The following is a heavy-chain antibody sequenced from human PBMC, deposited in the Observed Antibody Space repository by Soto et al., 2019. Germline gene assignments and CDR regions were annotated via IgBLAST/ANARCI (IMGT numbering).Heavy chain of an antibody. CDR1: GFTFSRFP. CDR2: ISFDGSNK. V-gene: IGHV3-30-3*01. CDR3: ARERAYYFDY. J-gene: IGHJ4*02. Sequence: LRLSCAASGFTFSRFPMHWVRQAPGKGLEWVAVISFDGSNKYYADSVKGRFTISRDNSKNTLYLQMNSLRAEDTAVYYCARERAYYFDYWGQGTLVTV.